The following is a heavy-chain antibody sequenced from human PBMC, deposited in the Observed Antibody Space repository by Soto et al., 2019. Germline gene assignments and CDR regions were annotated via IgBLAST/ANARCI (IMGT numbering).Heavy chain of an antibody. CDR2: IIPIFGTA. J-gene: IGHJ4*02. D-gene: IGHD4-17*01. CDR1: GGTFSSYA. Sequence: SVKVSCKASGGTFSSYAISWVRQAPGQGLEWMGGIIPIFGTANYAQKFQGRVTITRDTSTSTVYMELSSLRSEDTAVYYCARGAYGDYRPYDYWGQGTLVTVSS. CDR3: ARGAYGDYRPYDY. V-gene: IGHV1-69*05.